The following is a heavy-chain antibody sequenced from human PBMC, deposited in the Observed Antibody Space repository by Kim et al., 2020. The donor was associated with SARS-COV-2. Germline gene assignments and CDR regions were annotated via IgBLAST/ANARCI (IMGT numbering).Heavy chain of an antibody. Sequence: SVKVSCKASGGTFSSYAISWVRQAPGQGLEWMGGIIPIFGTANYAQKFQGRVTITADESTSTAYMELSSLRSEDTAVYYCARDHRVVALPGEWFDPWGQGTLVTVSS. CDR1: GGTFSSYA. V-gene: IGHV1-69*13. CDR3: ARDHRVVALPGEWFDP. J-gene: IGHJ5*02. CDR2: IIPIFGTA. D-gene: IGHD2-15*01.